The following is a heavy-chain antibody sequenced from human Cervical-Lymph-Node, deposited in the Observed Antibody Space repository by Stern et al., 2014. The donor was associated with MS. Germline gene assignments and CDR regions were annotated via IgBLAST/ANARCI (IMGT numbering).Heavy chain of an antibody. CDR1: GGSFKRYA. Sequence: VQLVQSGAEVKKPGSSVRVSCQASGGSFKRYAFNWLRPAPGQGLEWMGDIVPMFAKANYAQKFQGRVTVTADEATNTVYMELSFLTSEDTAVYYCARERSIHYPAFAPWGQGTLVTVSS. V-gene: IGHV1-69*01. CDR2: IVPMFAKA. D-gene: IGHD3-10*01. J-gene: IGHJ5*02. CDR3: ARERSIHYPAFAP.